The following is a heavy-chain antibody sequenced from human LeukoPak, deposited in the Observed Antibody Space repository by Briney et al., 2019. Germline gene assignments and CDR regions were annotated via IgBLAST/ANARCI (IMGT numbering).Heavy chain of an antibody. V-gene: IGHV4-34*01. J-gene: IGHJ2*01. CDR2: INHSGST. Sequence: MSSETLSLTCAVYGGSFSGYYWSWIRQPPGKGLEWIGEINHSGSTYYNPSLKSRVTISVDTSKNQFSLKLSSVTAADTAVYYCAREVRRYFDLWGRGTLVTVSS. CDR1: GGSFSGYY. CDR3: AREVRRYFDL.